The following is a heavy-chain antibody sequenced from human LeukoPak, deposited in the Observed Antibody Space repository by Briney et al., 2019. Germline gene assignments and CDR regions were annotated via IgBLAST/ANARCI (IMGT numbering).Heavy chain of an antibody. CDR2: IRWNSDTI. CDR1: VFTFHDYA. Sequence: GRSLRLSCAASVFTFHDYAMHGVRQAPGKGVECVSGIRWNSDTICYEQSVKGRFTTSRDNAKTSLYLQINSLRAEDTALYYCAKDKAAAAPPYYGMDVWGQGTTVTVSS. D-gene: IGHD6-13*01. J-gene: IGHJ6*02. CDR3: AKDKAAAAPPYYGMDV. V-gene: IGHV3-9*01.